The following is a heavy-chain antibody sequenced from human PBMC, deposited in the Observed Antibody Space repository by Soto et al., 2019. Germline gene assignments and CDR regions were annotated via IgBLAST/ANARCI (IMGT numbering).Heavy chain of an antibody. J-gene: IGHJ4*02. D-gene: IGHD1-26*01. Sequence: EVQLVESGGGLIQPGGSLRLSCAASGFTVSSNYMSWVRQAPGKGLEWVSVIYSGGSTYYADSVKGRFTISRDNAKNSLYLQMNSLRAEDTAVYYCARDLVGPRRAFDYWGQGTLVTVSS. CDR1: GFTVSSNY. V-gene: IGHV3-53*01. CDR3: ARDLVGPRRAFDY. CDR2: IYSGGST.